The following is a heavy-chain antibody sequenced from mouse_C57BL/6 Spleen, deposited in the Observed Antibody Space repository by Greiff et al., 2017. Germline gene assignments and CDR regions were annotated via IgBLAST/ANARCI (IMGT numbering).Heavy chain of an antibody. J-gene: IGHJ2*01. V-gene: IGHV5-4*01. CDR3: ARGGLYYYGSNFDS. CDR1: GFTFSSYA. D-gene: IGHD1-1*01. Sequence: EVQVVESGGGLVKPGGSLKLSCAASGFTFSSYAMSWVRQTPEKRLEWVATISDGGSYTYYPDNVKGRFTISRDNAKNNLYLQMSHLKSEDTAMYYCARGGLYYYGSNFDSWGQGTTRTVSS. CDR2: ISDGGSYT.